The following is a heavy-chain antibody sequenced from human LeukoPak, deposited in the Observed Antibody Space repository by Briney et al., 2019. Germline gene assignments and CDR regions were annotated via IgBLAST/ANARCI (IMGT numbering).Heavy chain of an antibody. Sequence: GGSLRLSCAASGFAFSTYAMQWVRQAPEKGLEYVSGISGNGDTIYYADSVKGRFTMSRDNAKNSLYLQMNSLRAEDTAVYYCARWVKRGLRFLEWSSWGQGTLVTVSS. CDR3: ARWVKRGLRFLEWSS. CDR1: GFAFSTYA. D-gene: IGHD3-3*01. J-gene: IGHJ4*02. V-gene: IGHV3-64*02. CDR2: ISGNGDTI.